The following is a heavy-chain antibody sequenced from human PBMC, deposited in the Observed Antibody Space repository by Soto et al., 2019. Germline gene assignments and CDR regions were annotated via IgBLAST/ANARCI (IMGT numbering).Heavy chain of an antibody. Sequence: QVQLVQSGAEEKKPGASVKVSCKASGYTFSAYAIHWVRQAPGQRLEWMGWINAGNGNTKYSQKFQDRVNFTRDTSASTAYMELRSLRSEDTAVYYCMKVPGHWGQGTLVTVSS. CDR2: INAGNGNT. V-gene: IGHV1-3*05. J-gene: IGHJ4*02. CDR3: MKVPGH. CDR1: GYTFSAYA.